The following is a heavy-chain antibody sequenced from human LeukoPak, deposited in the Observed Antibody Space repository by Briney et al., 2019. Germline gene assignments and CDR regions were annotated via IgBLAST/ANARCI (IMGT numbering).Heavy chain of an antibody. Sequence: PSETLSLTCTVSGGSISSSSYYWGWIRQPPGKGLEWIGSIYYSGSTYYNPSLKSRVTISVDTSKNQFSLKLSSVTAADTAVYYCARNRVGYSYVFYYYYYMDVWGKGTTVTVSS. V-gene: IGHV4-39*07. J-gene: IGHJ6*03. CDR1: GGSISSSSYY. CDR2: IYYSGST. D-gene: IGHD5-18*01. CDR3: ARNRVGYSYVFYYYYYMDV.